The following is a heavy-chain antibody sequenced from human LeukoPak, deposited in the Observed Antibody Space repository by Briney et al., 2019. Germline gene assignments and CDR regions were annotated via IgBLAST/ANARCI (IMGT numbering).Heavy chain of an antibody. D-gene: IGHD3-10*01. J-gene: IGHJ4*02. CDR3: ARTVFGWHYFDY. CDR2: IYTSGST. CDR1: GYSISSGYY. Sequence: PSETLSLTCTVSGYSISSGYYWSWIRQPAGKGLEWIGRIYTSGSTNYNPSLKSRVTMSVDTSKNQFSLKLSSVTAADTAVYYCARTVFGWHYFDYWGQGTLVTVSS. V-gene: IGHV4-4*07.